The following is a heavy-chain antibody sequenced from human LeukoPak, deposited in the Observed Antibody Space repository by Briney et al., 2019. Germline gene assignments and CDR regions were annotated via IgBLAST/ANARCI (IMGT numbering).Heavy chain of an antibody. J-gene: IGHJ6*03. D-gene: IGHD5-18*01. Sequence: ASVKVSCKASGYTFTSYGISWVRQAPGQGLEWMGWISAYNGNTNYAQKLQGRVTMTTDTSTSTAYMELRSLRSDDTAVYHCARVRSIYSYGTGDEEGYYYYMDVWGKGTTVTVSS. V-gene: IGHV1-18*01. CDR2: ISAYNGNT. CDR3: ARVRSIYSYGTGDEEGYYYYMDV. CDR1: GYTFTSYG.